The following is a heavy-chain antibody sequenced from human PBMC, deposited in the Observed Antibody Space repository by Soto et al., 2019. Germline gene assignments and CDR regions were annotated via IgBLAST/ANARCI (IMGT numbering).Heavy chain of an antibody. CDR3: AKVGTGTYAYYYLSV. V-gene: IGHV3-23*01. CDR2: ISGSGGST. Sequence: EVQLLESGGGLVQPGGSLRLSCAASGFTFSSYAMSWVRQAPGKGLEWVSAISGSGGSTYYADSVKGRITISRDNSKKTLYLQMNSLRAEDTAVYYCAKVGTGTYAYYYLSVWGRGTTVTVSS. J-gene: IGHJ6*03. CDR1: GFTFSSYA. D-gene: IGHD1-1*01.